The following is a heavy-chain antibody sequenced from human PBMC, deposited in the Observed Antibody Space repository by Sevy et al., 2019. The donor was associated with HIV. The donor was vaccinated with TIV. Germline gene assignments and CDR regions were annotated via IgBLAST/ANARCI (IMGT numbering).Heavy chain of an antibody. Sequence: GGSLRLSCAASGFTFSTHAMHWVRQAPGKGLEWVAVISYDGSSQYYADSVKGRFTISRDIAKNTLYLQMNSLRAEDTDVYFCARDAGYSTGWYAGYWGQGTLVTVSS. CDR2: ISYDGSSQ. D-gene: IGHD6-19*01. CDR3: ARDAGYSTGWYAGY. J-gene: IGHJ4*02. V-gene: IGHV3-30-3*01. CDR1: GFTFSTHA.